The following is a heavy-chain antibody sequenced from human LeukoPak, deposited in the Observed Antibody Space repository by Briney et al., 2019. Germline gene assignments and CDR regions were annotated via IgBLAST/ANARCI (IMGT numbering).Heavy chain of an antibody. CDR2: IYYSGST. CDR3: ARVSPSVVAPLGFDY. J-gene: IGHJ4*02. Sequence: ASETLSLTCTVSGGSISSSSYYWGWIRQPPGKGLEWIGSIYYSGSTYYNPSLKSRVTISVDTSKNQFSLKLSSVTAADTAVYYCARVSPSVVAPLGFDYWGQGTLVTVSS. V-gene: IGHV4-39*07. CDR1: GGSISSSSYY. D-gene: IGHD2-15*01.